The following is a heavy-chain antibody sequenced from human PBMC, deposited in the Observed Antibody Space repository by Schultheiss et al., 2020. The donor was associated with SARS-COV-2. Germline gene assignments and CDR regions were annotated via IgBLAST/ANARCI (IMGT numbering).Heavy chain of an antibody. D-gene: IGHD1-26*01. CDR3: ARGKLIGSGSSFDY. CDR2: ISGSGGST. J-gene: IGHJ4*02. V-gene: IGHV3-23*01. CDR1: GFTFDDYA. Sequence: GESLKISCAASGFTFDDYAMHWVRQAPGKGLEWVSAISGSGGSTYYADSVKGRFTISRDNSKSKLYLQMNSLRAEDTAVYYCARGKLIGSGSSFDYWGQGTLVTVSS.